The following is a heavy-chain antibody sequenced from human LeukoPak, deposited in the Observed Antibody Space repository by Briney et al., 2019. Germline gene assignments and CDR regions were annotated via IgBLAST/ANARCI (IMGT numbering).Heavy chain of an antibody. Sequence: SETLSLTCTVSGGSISSHYWTWIRQPPGKGLEWIGYIYHSGSSNYNPSLKSRVTMSVDTSKNQFSLKLSSVTAADTAVYYCARRESYYYGSGAWGYWGQGTLVTVSS. CDR1: GGSISSHY. J-gene: IGHJ4*02. CDR2: IYHSGSS. V-gene: IGHV4-59*11. CDR3: ARRESYYYGSGAWGY. D-gene: IGHD3-10*01.